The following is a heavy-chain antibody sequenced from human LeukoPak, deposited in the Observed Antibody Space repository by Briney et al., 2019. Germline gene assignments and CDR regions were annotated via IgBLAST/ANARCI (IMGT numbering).Heavy chain of an antibody. Sequence: GGSLRLSCAASGFTFSSYGMHWVRQAPGKGLEWVAFIRYDGSNKYYADSVKGRFTISRDNSKNTLYLQMNSLRAEDTAVYYCARTVRTVTPFDYWGQGTLVTVSS. V-gene: IGHV3-30*02. J-gene: IGHJ4*02. CDR2: IRYDGSNK. CDR3: ARTVRTVTPFDY. D-gene: IGHD4-11*01. CDR1: GFTFSSYG.